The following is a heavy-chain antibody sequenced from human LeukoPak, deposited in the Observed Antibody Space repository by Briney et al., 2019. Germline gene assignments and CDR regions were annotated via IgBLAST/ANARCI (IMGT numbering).Heavy chain of an antibody. Sequence: GESLKISCAASGFTFSSYSMNWVRQAPGKGLEWISYSSSASNTIYYADSVKGRFTISRDNAKNSVYLQMNSLRAEDTAMYYCARDGWFGDYNWFDPWGQGTLVTVS. V-gene: IGHV3-48*01. CDR1: GFTFSSYS. J-gene: IGHJ5*02. CDR3: ARDGWFGDYNWFDP. D-gene: IGHD3-10*01. CDR2: SSSASNTI.